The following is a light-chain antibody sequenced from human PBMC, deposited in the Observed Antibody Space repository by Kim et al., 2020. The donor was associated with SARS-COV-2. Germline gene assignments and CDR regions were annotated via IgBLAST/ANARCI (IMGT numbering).Light chain of an antibody. J-gene: IGKJ5*01. V-gene: IGKV1-17*01. Sequence: APVGDRATITCRESQDIRNDLGWYQQNPGRAPKRLIYGASSLQSGVPSRFSGSGSGTEFTLTISSVQPEDFATYFCLQHNTYPITFGQGTRLEIK. CDR1: QDIRND. CDR2: GAS. CDR3: LQHNTYPIT.